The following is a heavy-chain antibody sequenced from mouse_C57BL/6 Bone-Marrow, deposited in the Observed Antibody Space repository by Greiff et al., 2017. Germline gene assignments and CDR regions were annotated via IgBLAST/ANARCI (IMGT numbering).Heavy chain of an antibody. V-gene: IGHV1-64*01. D-gene: IGHD3-3*01. Sequence: QVQLQQPGAELVKPGASVKLSCKASGYTFTSYWMHWVKQRPGQGLEWIGMIHPNSGSTNYNEKFKSKATLTVDISSSTAYMQLSSLTSEDSAVYYCARRAYPFAYWGQGTLVTVSA. CDR1: GYTFTSYW. CDR2: IHPNSGST. J-gene: IGHJ3*01. CDR3: ARRAYPFAY.